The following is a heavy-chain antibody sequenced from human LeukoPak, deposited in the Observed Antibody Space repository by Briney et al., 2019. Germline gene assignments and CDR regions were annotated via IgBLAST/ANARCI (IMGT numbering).Heavy chain of an antibody. Sequence: GASVKASCKASGYTFTSYGISWVRQAPGQGLEWMGWISAYNGNTNYAQKLQGRVTMTTDTSTSTAYMELSSLRSEDTAVYYCAREGLGELTLDYWGQGTLVTVSS. CDR1: GYTFTSYG. D-gene: IGHD3-16*01. J-gene: IGHJ4*02. CDR3: AREGLGELTLDY. CDR2: ISAYNGNT. V-gene: IGHV1-18*01.